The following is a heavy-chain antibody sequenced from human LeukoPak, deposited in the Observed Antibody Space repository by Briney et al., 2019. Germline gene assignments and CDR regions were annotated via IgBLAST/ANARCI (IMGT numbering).Heavy chain of an antibody. J-gene: IGHJ6*03. CDR1: GFTFSSYW. CDR2: IRQDGSEK. Sequence: GGSLGLFCAASGFTFSSYWMSWVRQAPGKGLEWVANIRQDGSEKYYVDSVKGRFTISRDNAKNSLYLQMNSLRAEDTAVYYCARDNLGIAAGYYYYYYMDVWGKGTTVTVSS. D-gene: IGHD6-13*01. V-gene: IGHV3-7*01. CDR3: ARDNLGIAAGYYYYYYMDV.